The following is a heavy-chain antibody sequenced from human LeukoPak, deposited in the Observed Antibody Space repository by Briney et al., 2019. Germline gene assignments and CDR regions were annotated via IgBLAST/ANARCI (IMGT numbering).Heavy chain of an antibody. V-gene: IGHV3-30-3*01. Sequence: PGRSLRLSCAASGFTFSSYAMHWVRQAPGKGLEWVAIISYDGISKYYADSVKGRFTISRDNSKSTLYLQMNSLRTEDTAVYYCASVIRTYGDYDYYYAMDVWGQGTTVTVSS. CDR2: ISYDGISK. D-gene: IGHD4-17*01. CDR1: GFTFSSYA. J-gene: IGHJ6*02. CDR3: ASVIRTYGDYDYYYAMDV.